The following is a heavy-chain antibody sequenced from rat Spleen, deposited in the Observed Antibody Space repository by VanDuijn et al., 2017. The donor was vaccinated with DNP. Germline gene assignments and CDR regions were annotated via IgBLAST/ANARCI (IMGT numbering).Heavy chain of an antibody. CDR1: GFTFSDYA. CDR3: ASHSWDD. Sequence: EVQLVESGGGLVQPGNSLKLSCAASGFTFSDYAMAWVRQSPKKGLEWVATIIYDGSSTYYRDSVKGRFTISRDNAKSTLYLQMDSLRSEDTSIYYCASHSWDDWGQEVMVTVSS. J-gene: IGHJ2*01. CDR2: IIYDGSST. V-gene: IGHV5S10*01.